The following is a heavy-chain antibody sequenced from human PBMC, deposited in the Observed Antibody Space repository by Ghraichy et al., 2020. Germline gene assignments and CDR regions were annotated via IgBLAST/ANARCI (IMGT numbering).Heavy chain of an antibody. CDR2: INPNSGGT. D-gene: IGHD6-19*01. CDR1: GYTFTGYY. J-gene: IGHJ6*02. V-gene: IGHV1-2*04. Sequence: ASVKVSCKASGYTFTGYYMHWVRQAPGQGLEWMGWINPNSGGTNYAQKFQGWVTMTRDTSISTAYMELSRLRSDDTAVYYCARESSVDYYGIDVWGQGTTVTVSS. CDR3: ARESSVDYYGIDV.